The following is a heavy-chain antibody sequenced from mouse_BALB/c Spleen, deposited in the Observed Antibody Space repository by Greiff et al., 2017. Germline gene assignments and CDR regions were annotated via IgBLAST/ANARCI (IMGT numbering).Heavy chain of an antibody. CDR1: GYAFSSYC. CDR3: ARVYGSSFYAMDY. Sequence: VQRVESGAELVRPGSSVKISCEASGYAFSSYCMNWVRQRPGQGLEWIGQIYPGDGDTNYNGKFKGKATLTADKSSSTAYMQLSSLTSEDSAVYFCARVYGSSFYAMDYWGQGTSVTVSS. CDR2: IYPGDGDT. D-gene: IGHD1-1*01. V-gene: IGHV1-80*01. J-gene: IGHJ4*01.